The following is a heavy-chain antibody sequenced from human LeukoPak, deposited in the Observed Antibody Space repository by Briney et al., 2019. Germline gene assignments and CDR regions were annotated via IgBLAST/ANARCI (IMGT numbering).Heavy chain of an antibody. CDR1: GGTFSSYA. CDR2: IIPIFGTA. D-gene: IGHD3-16*02. CDR3: ARGVDDYVWGSYHAPHFDY. J-gene: IGHJ4*02. Sequence: SVKVSCKASGGTFSSYAISWVRQAPGQGLEWMGGIIPIFGTANYAQKFQGRVTITADESTSTAYMELSSLRSEDTAVYYCARGVDDYVWGSYHAPHFDYWGQGTLVTVSS. V-gene: IGHV1-69*13.